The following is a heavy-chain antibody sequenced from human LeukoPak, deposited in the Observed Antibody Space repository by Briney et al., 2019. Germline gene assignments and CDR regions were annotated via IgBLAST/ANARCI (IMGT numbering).Heavy chain of an antibody. CDR2: INPSGGST. J-gene: IGHJ4*02. V-gene: IGHV1-46*01. CDR3: ARAQHEYYYDSSGYGSIDY. Sequence: ASVKVSCTASGYTFTSYYMHWVRQAPGQGLEWMGIINPSGGSTSYAQKFQGRVTMTRDTSTSTVYMELSSLRSEDTAVYYCARAQHEYYYDSSGYGSIDYWGQGTLVTVSS. CDR1: GYTFTSYY. D-gene: IGHD3-22*01.